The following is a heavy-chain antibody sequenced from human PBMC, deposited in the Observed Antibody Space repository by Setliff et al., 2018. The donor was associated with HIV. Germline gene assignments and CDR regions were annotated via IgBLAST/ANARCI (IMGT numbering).Heavy chain of an antibody. CDR3: ARERLSRLGFDY. J-gene: IGHJ4*02. D-gene: IGHD1-1*01. V-gene: IGHV4-61*09. Sequence: SETLSLTCTVSGDSISSGSHYWSWIRQPAGKGLEWIWHIYTGGNANYNPSLQSRVTISVDTSKNQFSLMLGSMTAADTAVYYCARERLSRLGFDYWGQGTLVTGSS. CDR1: GDSISSGSHY. CDR2: IYTGGNA.